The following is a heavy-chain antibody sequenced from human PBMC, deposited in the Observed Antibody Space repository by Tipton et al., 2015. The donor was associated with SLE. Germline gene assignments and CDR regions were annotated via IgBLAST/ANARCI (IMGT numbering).Heavy chain of an antibody. CDR3: ARSYAGHDI. D-gene: IGHD2-2*01. V-gene: IGHV4-34*01. CDR2: INHSGRT. J-gene: IGHJ3*02. CDR1: GGSFSGYY. Sequence: TLSLTCAVYGGSFSGYYWSWIRQPPGKGLEWIGEINHSGRTNYNPPLKSRVTISVDTSKNQFSLKLSSVTAANTAVYYCARSYAGHDIWGQGTMVTVSS.